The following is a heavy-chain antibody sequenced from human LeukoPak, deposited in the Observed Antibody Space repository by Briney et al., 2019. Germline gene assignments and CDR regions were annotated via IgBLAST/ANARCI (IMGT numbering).Heavy chain of an antibody. D-gene: IGHD3-16*01. V-gene: IGHV3-23*01. Sequence: GGSLRLSCAASGFTFSSYAMSWVRQAPGKGLEWVSAISGSGGSTYYADSVKGRFTISRDNSRNTLYLQMNSLRAEDTAVYYCAKAYYDYVWGSYGDAFDIWGQGTMVTVSS. CDR3: AKAYYDYVWGSYGDAFDI. J-gene: IGHJ3*02. CDR1: GFTFSSYA. CDR2: ISGSGGST.